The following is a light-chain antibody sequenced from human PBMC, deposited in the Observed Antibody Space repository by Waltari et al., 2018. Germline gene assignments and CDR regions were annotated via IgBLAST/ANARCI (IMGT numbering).Light chain of an antibody. V-gene: IGLV3-21*04. CDR3: QVWDSSRHHVI. CDR1: DMGERS. J-gene: IGLJ2*01. CDR2: YDT. Sequence: SYMLTQPPSVSVAPGQTARITCGVDDMGERSVDWCQQSPGQAPVSVIYYDTDRPSGIPDRFSGSHSGDTATLIISRVEAGDEADYYCQVWDSSRHHVIFGGGTRLTVL.